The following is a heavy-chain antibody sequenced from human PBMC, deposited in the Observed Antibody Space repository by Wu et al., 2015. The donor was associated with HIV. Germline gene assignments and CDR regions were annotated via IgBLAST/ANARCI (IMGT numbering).Heavy chain of an antibody. CDR1: GYTFTSYY. Sequence: QVQLVQSGAEVKKPGASVKVSCKASGYTFTSYYMHWVRQAPGQGLEWMGIINPSGGSTSYAQKFQGRVTMTRDTSTSTVYMELSSLRSEDTAVYYCARDSPIGSSGYYSAGSFQHWGQGTLVTVSS. CDR2: INPSGGST. J-gene: IGHJ1*01. V-gene: IGHV1-46*01. CDR3: ARDSPIGSSGYYSAGSFQH. D-gene: IGHD3-22*01.